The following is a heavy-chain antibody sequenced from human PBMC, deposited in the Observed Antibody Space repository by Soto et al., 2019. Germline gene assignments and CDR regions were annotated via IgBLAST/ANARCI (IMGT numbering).Heavy chain of an antibody. CDR1: GGTFSSYA. V-gene: IGHV1-18*01. CDR3: ARETVAVAGTYYGMDV. J-gene: IGHJ6*02. CDR2: ISAYNGNT. Sequence: ASVKVSCKASGGTFSSYAISWVRQAPGQGLEWMGWISAYNGNTNYAQKLQGRVTMTTDTSTSTAYMELRSLRSDDTAVYYCARETVAVAGTYYGMDVWGQGTTVTVSS. D-gene: IGHD6-19*01.